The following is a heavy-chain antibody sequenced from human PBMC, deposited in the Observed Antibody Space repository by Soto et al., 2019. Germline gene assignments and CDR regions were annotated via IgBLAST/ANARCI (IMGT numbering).Heavy chain of an antibody. CDR3: ARAPRDYERSGSRFAS. Sequence: QVQLVQSGAEVKKPGSSVKVSCKASGGTFSSYAISWVRQAPGQGLEWMGGIIPIFGTANYAQKFQGRVTIPPDEPTRTASMGMRTLRSEDTAVYYCARAPRDYERSGSRFASGGRGTLATVPS. CDR1: GGTFSSYA. D-gene: IGHD3-22*01. V-gene: IGHV1-69*01. J-gene: IGHJ4*02. CDR2: IIPIFGTA.